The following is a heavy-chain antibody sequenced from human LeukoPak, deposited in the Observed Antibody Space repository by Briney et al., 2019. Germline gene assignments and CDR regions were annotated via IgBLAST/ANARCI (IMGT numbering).Heavy chain of an antibody. D-gene: IGHD3-3*01. CDR1: GDSNSNYY. J-gene: IGHJ6*03. V-gene: IGHV4-59*01. CDR3: ARGRYYDFWSGSYTGGYYYMDV. Sequence: SETLSLTCTVSGDSNSNYYWIWIRQPPGKGLESIGYISSSGSTNNSPSLKSRVSISVDASRKRYFLDLKSVTAADTAVYFCARGRYYDFWSGSYTGGYYYMDVWGKGTTVIVS. CDR2: ISSSGST.